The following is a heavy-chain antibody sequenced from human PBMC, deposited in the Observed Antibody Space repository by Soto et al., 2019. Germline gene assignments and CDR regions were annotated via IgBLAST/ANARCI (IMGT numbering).Heavy chain of an antibody. CDR3: ARDTIYYDILTWDD. CDR2: ISAYNGNT. V-gene: IGHV1-18*01. Sequence: ASVKVSCKATGYTFTSYGISWVRQAPGQGLEWMGWISAYNGNTNYAQKLQGRVTMTTDTSTSTAYMELRSLRSDDTAVYYCARDTIYYDILTWDDWGQGTLVTVSS. CDR1: GYTFTSYG. J-gene: IGHJ4*02. D-gene: IGHD3-9*01.